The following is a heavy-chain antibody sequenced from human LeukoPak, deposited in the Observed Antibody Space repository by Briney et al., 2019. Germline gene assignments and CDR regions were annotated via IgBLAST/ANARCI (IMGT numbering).Heavy chain of an antibody. CDR3: ATEKGDSPDY. Sequence: PGGSLRLSCAASGFTFSSYAMSWVRQAPGKGLEWVSAISGSGGSTYYADSVKGRFTISRDNSKNTLFLQVNSLRVEDTAVYYCATEKGDSPDYWGQGTLVTVSS. CDR2: ISGSGGST. V-gene: IGHV3-23*01. CDR1: GFTFSSYA. J-gene: IGHJ4*02. D-gene: IGHD2-21*01.